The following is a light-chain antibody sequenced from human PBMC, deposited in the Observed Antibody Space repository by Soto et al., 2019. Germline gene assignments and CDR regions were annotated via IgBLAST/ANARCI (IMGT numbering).Light chain of an antibody. Sequence: QSVLTQPASVSGYPGQSITISCTGTSSDVGGYNYVSWYQQHPGKAPKLMIYEVGNRPSGVSNRFSGSKSGNTASLTISGLQAEDEADYYCSSYTSSSTYVFGTGTKVTVL. CDR2: EVG. CDR1: SSDVGGYNY. J-gene: IGLJ1*01. CDR3: SSYTSSSTYV. V-gene: IGLV2-14*01.